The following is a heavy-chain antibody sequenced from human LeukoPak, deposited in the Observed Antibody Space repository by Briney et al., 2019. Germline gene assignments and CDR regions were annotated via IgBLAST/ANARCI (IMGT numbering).Heavy chain of an antibody. CDR3: ARVKGFGELSYYYYGMDA. D-gene: IGHD3-10*01. Sequence: SETLSLACAVSGGSISSGGYSGSWIRQPPGKGLQWIGYIYHSGSTYYNPSLKSRVTISVDRSKNQFSLKLSSVNAADTAVYYCARVKGFGELSYYYYGMDAWGQGTTVTVSS. V-gene: IGHV4-30-2*01. J-gene: IGHJ6*02. CDR2: IYHSGST. CDR1: GGSISSGGYS.